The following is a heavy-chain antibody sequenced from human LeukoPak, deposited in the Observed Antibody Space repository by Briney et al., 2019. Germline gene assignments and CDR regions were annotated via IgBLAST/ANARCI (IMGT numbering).Heavy chain of an antibody. CDR2: IYYSGST. CDR3: ARDLRSITMIAGAFDI. Sequence: SETLSLTCTVSSGSISSYYWSWIRQPPGKGLEWIGYIYYSGSTNYNPSLKSRVTISVDTSKNQFSLKLSSVTAADTAVYYCARDLRSITMIAGAFDIWGQGTMVTVSS. J-gene: IGHJ3*02. D-gene: IGHD3-22*01. CDR1: SGSISSYY. V-gene: IGHV4-59*01.